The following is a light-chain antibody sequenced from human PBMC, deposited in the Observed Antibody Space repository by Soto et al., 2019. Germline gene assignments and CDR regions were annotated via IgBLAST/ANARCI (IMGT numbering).Light chain of an antibody. Sequence: EIEMTQSPATLSVSPGESATLSCRASQSVTSRLAWYQQKPGQAPRLLIYGASTWATGVPARFSGSGSGTEFTLTIASLQSEDFAVYYCQQYNDWPPKISFGGGTKVEIK. CDR3: QQYNDWPPKIS. CDR2: GAS. CDR1: QSVTSR. V-gene: IGKV3-15*01. J-gene: IGKJ4*01.